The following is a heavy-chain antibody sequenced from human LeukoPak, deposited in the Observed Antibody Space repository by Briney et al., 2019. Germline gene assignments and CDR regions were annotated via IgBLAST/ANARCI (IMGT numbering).Heavy chain of an antibody. CDR2: IIPILGIA. CDR1: GGTFSSYT. D-gene: IGHD3-22*01. J-gene: IGHJ4*02. CDR3: ASPYDSSGFTFDY. Sequence: SVKVSCKASGGTFSSYTISWVRQAPGQGLEWMGRIIPILGIANYAQKFQGRATITADKSTSTAYMELSSLRSEDTAVYYCASPYDSSGFTFDYWGQGTLVTVSS. V-gene: IGHV1-69*02.